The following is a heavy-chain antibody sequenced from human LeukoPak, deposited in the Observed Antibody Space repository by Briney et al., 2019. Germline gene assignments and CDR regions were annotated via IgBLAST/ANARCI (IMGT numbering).Heavy chain of an antibody. V-gene: IGHV3-23*01. Sequence: GGSLRPSCAASGFTFSSYAMSWVRQAPGKGLEWVSAISGSGGSTYYADSVKGRFTISRDNSKNTLYLQMNSLSAEDTAVYYCAKDQGSVAAAVSWFDPWGQGTLVTVSS. CDR2: ISGSGGST. CDR3: AKDQGSVAAAVSWFDP. D-gene: IGHD6-13*01. J-gene: IGHJ5*02. CDR1: GFTFSSYA.